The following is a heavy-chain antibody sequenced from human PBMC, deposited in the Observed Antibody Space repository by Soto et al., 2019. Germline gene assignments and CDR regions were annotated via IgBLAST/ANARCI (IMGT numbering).Heavy chain of an antibody. CDR1: GFTFSNYA. Sequence: GGSLRLSCAASGFTFSNYAMYWVRQAPGKGLEWVAVISDDGSDKYYADSVKGRFTISRDNSKNTLYLQTSSLRAEDTAVFYCARDLVDTAMVSSRPLLGADNCFDPWGQGTLVTVSS. V-gene: IGHV3-30-3*01. D-gene: IGHD5-18*01. CDR2: ISDDGSDK. J-gene: IGHJ5*02. CDR3: ARDLVDTAMVSSRPLLGADNCFDP.